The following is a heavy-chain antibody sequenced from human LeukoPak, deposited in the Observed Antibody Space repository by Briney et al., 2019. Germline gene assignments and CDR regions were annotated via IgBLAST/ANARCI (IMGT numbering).Heavy chain of an antibody. D-gene: IGHD3-9*01. CDR2: ISSSSSYI. Sequence: GGSLRLSCAASGFTFSSYSMNWVRQAPGKGLEWVSSISSSSSYIYYADSVKGRFTISRDNAKNSLYLQMNSLRAEDTAVYYCARDLLYDILTGYYKTGDYWGQGTLVTVSS. CDR3: ARDLLYDILTGYYKTGDY. V-gene: IGHV3-21*01. J-gene: IGHJ4*02. CDR1: GFTFSSYS.